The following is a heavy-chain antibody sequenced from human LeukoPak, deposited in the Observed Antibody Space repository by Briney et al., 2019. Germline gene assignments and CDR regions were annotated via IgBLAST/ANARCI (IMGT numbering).Heavy chain of an antibody. J-gene: IGHJ4*02. D-gene: IGHD3-16*01. Sequence: QSGGSLRLSCAASGFIFRNFGMTWVRQAPGKGLEWVSTISDSGVTTHYADSVKGRFTISRDNADNTLYLQMNNLRPDDTAFYFCVKEGVEYSYSYGDYWGQGTLVTVSS. CDR2: ISDSGVTT. CDR1: GFIFRNFG. CDR3: VKEGVEYSYSYGDY. V-gene: IGHV3-23*01.